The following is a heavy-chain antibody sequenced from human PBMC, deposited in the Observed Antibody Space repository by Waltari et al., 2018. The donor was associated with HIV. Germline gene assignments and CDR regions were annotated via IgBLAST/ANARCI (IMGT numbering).Heavy chain of an antibody. V-gene: IGHV3-33*01. CDR1: GFIFNNSG. CDR3: AREGYCSGGSCPLPH. J-gene: IGHJ6*02. D-gene: IGHD2-15*01. CDR2: IWYDGISK. Sequence: QVQLAESGGGVVQPGRSLRISCAASGFIFNNSGTHWVRQAPGKGLEWVALIWYDGISKYYAESVKGRFTISRDKSKNTLYLEMNSLRAEDTAVYYCAREGYCSGGSCPLPHWGQGTTVTVSS.